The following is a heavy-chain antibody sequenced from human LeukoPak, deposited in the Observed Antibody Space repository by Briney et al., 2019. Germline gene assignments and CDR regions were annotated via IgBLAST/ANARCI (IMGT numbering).Heavy chain of an antibody. D-gene: IGHD3-16*01. CDR2: IYTSGST. Sequence: SQTLSLTCTVSGGSISSGSYYWSWVRQPAGKGLEWIGRIYTSGSTNYNPSLKSRVTISVDTSKNQFSLKLRSVTAADTAVYYCARAVGGGDAFDIWGQGTMVTVSS. CDR3: ARAVGGGDAFDI. CDR1: GGSISSGSYY. J-gene: IGHJ3*02. V-gene: IGHV4-61*02.